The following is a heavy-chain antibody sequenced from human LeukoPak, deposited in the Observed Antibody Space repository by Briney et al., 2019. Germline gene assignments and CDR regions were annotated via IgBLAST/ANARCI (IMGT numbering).Heavy chain of an antibody. V-gene: IGHV3-21*01. CDR2: ISSTSNNI. Sequence: GGCLRLSCAASGFTFSTSTMNWVRQAPGKGLEWVASISSTSNNIHYADSGKGRFTISRDNAENSLFLQMNSLRAEDTAVYCCVRGDNRESWGQGTLVTVSS. J-gene: IGHJ5*02. D-gene: IGHD1-14*01. CDR3: VRGDNRES. CDR1: GFTFSTST.